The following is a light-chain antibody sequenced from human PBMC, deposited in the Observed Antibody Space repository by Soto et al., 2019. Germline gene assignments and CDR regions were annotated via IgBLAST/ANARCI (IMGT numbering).Light chain of an antibody. V-gene: IGLV1-47*01. J-gene: IGLJ1*01. CDR2: RNS. Sequence: QSVLTQPPSASGTPGQMVTISCSGSSSNIESNYVYWYQQVPGTAPKLLIYRNSQRPSGVPDRFSDSTSGTSASLAISGLRSEDEADYYCAAWDNSLTGYVFGNGTKVTVL. CDR1: SSNIESNY. CDR3: AAWDNSLTGYV.